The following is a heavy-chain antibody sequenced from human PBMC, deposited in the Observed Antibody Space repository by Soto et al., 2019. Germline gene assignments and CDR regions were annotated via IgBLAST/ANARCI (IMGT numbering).Heavy chain of an antibody. V-gene: IGHV3-23*01. Sequence: GVLRLACSASGFTFSSYAMSWVRQAPGKGLEWVSTISGSGGGTYYADSMKGRFTISRDNSKNTLYLQMYSLRVEDTAVYYCARESDHWGQGTLVTVYS. CDR3: ARESDH. J-gene: IGHJ4*02. CDR1: GFTFSSYA. CDR2: ISGSGGGT.